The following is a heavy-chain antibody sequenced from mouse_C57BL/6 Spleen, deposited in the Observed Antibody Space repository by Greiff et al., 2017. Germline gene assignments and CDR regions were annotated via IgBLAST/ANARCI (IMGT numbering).Heavy chain of an antibody. CDR1: GYTFTSYW. CDR2: IDPNSGGT. J-gene: IGHJ2*01. CDR3: AREDYGSSYAGDFDY. Sequence: QVQLQQSGAELVKPGASVKLSCKASGYTFTSYWMHWVKQRPGRGLEWIGRIDPNSGGTKYNEKFKSKATLTVDKPSSTAYMQLSSLTSEDSAVYYCAREDYGSSYAGDFDYWGQGTTLTVSS. D-gene: IGHD1-1*01. V-gene: IGHV1-72*01.